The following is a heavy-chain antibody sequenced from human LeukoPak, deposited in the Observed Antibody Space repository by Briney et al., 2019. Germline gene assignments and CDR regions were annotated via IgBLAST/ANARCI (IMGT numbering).Heavy chain of an antibody. CDR1: GCSVSSGSYF. D-gene: IGHD4-11*01. J-gene: IGHJ4*02. Sequence: SETLSLTCTVSGCSVSSGSYFWSWIRQPPGKGLEWIGYIYYSGSTNYNPSLKSRVTISVDTSKNQFSLKLSSVTAADTAVYYCARESEVQSLDYWGRGTLVSVSS. CDR3: ARESEVQSLDY. V-gene: IGHV4-61*01. CDR2: IYYSGST.